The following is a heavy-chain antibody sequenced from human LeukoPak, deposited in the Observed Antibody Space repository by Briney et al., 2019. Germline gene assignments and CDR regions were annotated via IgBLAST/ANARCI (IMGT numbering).Heavy chain of an antibody. CDR2: ISHDGSNE. J-gene: IGHJ4*02. CDR3: AKAARRLGLLVVTHFDY. D-gene: IGHD3-22*01. V-gene: IGHV3-30-3*01. Sequence: PGRSLRLSCAVSGFTFSNYAMHWVRQAPGKGLEWVAAISHDGSNEYYAESVKGRITVSRDNSKNTLYLQMNSLRAEDTAVYYCAKAARRLGLLVVTHFDYWGQGTLVTVSS. CDR1: GFTFSNYA.